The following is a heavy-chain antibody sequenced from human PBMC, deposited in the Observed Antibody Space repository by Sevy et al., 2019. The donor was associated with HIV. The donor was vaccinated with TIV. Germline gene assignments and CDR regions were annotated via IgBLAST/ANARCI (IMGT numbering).Heavy chain of an antibody. CDR1: GFSFGNRW. CDR3: AREDTFWGGDLDY. J-gene: IGHJ4*02. Sequence: GGSLRLSCAGAGFSFGNRWMHWVRQAPGKGPVWVSRINPDGKTTDYTASVKGRFTISRDNAKNTLYLQMDSLTAEDTAVYFCAREDTFWGGDLDYWGQGTLVTVSS. CDR2: INPDGKTT. D-gene: IGHD2-21*01. V-gene: IGHV3-74*01.